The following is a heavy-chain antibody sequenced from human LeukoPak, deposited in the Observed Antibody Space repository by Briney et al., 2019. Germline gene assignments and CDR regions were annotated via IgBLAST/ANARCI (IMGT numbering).Heavy chain of an antibody. Sequence: GGSLRLSCAASGFIFSHYAMHWVRQAPGKELEFVSAISFNGDGTYYADSVKGRFTISRDNSKNTLYMQMNSLRVEDTAVYFCAKDRRYSSDVWGKGTTVTISP. CDR2: ISFNGDGT. J-gene: IGHJ6*04. D-gene: IGHD5-18*01. CDR1: GFIFSHYA. CDR3: AKDRRYSSDV. V-gene: IGHV3-64*02.